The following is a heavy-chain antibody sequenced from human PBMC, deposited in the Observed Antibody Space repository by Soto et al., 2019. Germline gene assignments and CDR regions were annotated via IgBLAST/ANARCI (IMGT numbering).Heavy chain of an antibody. CDR2: INPPDSNV. V-gene: IGHV5-51*01. D-gene: IGHD2-2*01. Sequence: GESLKISCKCSGYSFTSNWIGWVRQMPGKGLEWMGIINPPDSNVKYGPDFQGQVTISVDKSLSTAFLQWGSLKASDTAMYYCARHLRTDAARQLDHWGQGTLVTVSS. J-gene: IGHJ4*02. CDR1: GYSFTSNW. CDR3: ARHLRTDAARQLDH.